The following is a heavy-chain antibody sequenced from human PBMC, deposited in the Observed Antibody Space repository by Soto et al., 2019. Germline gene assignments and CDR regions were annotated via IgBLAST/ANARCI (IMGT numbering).Heavy chain of an antibody. Sequence: GESLKISCKGSGYSFTSYWISWVRQMPGKGLEWMGRIDPSDSYTNYSPSFQGHVTISADKSISTAYLQWSSLKASDTAMYYCARHEYDFWSGYPAWYYGMDVWGQGTTVTV. D-gene: IGHD3-3*01. CDR1: GYSFTSYW. CDR2: IDPSDSYT. CDR3: ARHEYDFWSGYPAWYYGMDV. V-gene: IGHV5-10-1*01. J-gene: IGHJ6*02.